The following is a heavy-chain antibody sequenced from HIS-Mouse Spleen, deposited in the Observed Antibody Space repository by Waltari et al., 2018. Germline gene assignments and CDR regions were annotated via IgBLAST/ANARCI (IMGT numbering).Heavy chain of an antibody. V-gene: IGHV4-34*01. Sequence: QVQLQQWGAGLLKPSETLSLTCAVYGGSFSGYYWSWIRQPPGKGLEWIGEINQSGSTNYNAYLKSRVTISVDTSKNQFSLKLSSVTAADTAVYYCARAPLSGSWYGDYFDYWGQGTLVTVSS. CDR1: GGSFSGYY. CDR2: INQSGST. CDR3: ARAPLSGSWYGDYFDY. J-gene: IGHJ4*02. D-gene: IGHD6-13*01.